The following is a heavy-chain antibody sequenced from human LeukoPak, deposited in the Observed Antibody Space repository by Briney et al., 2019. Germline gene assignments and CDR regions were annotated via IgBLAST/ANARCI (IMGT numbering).Heavy chain of an antibody. D-gene: IGHD3-3*01. CDR1: GGSFSGYY. Sequence: SETLSLTCAVYGGSFSGYYWSWIRQPPRKGLEWIGEINHSGSTNYNPSLKSRVTISVDTSKNQFSLKLSSVTAADTAVYYCARGKLRFPFMDVWGKGTTVTVSS. J-gene: IGHJ6*03. CDR2: INHSGST. CDR3: ARGKLRFPFMDV. V-gene: IGHV4-34*01.